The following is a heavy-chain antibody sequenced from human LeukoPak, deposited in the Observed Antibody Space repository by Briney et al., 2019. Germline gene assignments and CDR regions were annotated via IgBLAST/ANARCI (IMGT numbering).Heavy chain of an antibody. CDR2: MNPNSGNT. D-gene: IGHD6-6*01. CDR3: ARGEYSSSSAFDY. Sequence: ASVKVSCKASGGTFSSYAINWVRQATGQGLEWMGWMNPNSGNTGYAQKFQGRVTMTRNTSISTAYMELSSLRSEDTAVYYCARGEYSSSSAFDYWGQGTLVTVSS. J-gene: IGHJ4*02. CDR1: GGTFSSYA. V-gene: IGHV1-8*02.